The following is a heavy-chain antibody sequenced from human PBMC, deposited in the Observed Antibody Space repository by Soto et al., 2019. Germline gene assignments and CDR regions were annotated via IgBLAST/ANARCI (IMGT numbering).Heavy chain of an antibody. J-gene: IGHJ4*02. CDR1: GGSISSYY. CDR2: IYYSGST. D-gene: IGHD6-13*01. Sequence: SETLPLTCAVSGGSISSYYWSWIRQPTGKGLEWIGYIYYSGSTNYNPSLKSRVTISVDTSKNQFSLKLSSVTAADTAVYYCARVRDSSSWYSPYYFDYWGQGTLVTVS. CDR3: ARVRDSSSWYSPYYFDY. V-gene: IGHV4-59*01.